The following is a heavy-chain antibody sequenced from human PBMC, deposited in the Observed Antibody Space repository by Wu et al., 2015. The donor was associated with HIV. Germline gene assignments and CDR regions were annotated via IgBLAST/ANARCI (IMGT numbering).Heavy chain of an antibody. J-gene: IGHJ6*03. CDR2: INLNSGNT. CDR1: RFTTDD. V-gene: IGHV1-8*03. Sequence: QVQLVQSGAEVKKPGASVKVSCKASRFTTDDINWLRQATGQGLEWMGWINLNSGNTGYAQKFQGRVTISKNTSIITAYVELSSLRSEDTAIYYRARGGIIMGPTIKTSYYMDVWGKGTMVTVSS. CDR3: ARGGIIMGPTIKTSYYMDV. D-gene: IGHD1-26*01.